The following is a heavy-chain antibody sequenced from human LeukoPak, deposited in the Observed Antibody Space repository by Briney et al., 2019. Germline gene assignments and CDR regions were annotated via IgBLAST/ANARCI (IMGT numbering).Heavy chain of an antibody. CDR2: ILNTGRT. D-gene: IGHD3-22*01. CDR1: GGSISSGGFF. V-gene: IGHV4-39*01. J-gene: IGHJ4*02. Sequence: SETLSLTCTVSGGSISSGGFFWGWIRPAPGRGREWIGNILNTGRTSYNPSLRSRVTISIHTSNNQFSLKPHSLPAADTAVYFCASFRTMIAYWGQGTLVTVSS. CDR3: ASFRTMIAY.